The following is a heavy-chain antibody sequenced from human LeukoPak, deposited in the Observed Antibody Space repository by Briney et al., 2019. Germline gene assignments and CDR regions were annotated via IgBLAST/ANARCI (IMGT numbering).Heavy chain of an antibody. CDR2: ISSSSSTI. V-gene: IGHV3-48*04. J-gene: IGHJ4*02. CDR3: ARDPALVRGVSPLDY. CDR1: GFTFSGYS. D-gene: IGHD3-10*01. Sequence: GGSLRLSCAASGFTFSGYSMNWVRQAPGKGLEWVSYISSSSSTIYYADSVKGRFTISRDNAKNSLYLQMNSLRAEDTAVYYCARDPALVRGVSPLDYWGQGTLVTVSS.